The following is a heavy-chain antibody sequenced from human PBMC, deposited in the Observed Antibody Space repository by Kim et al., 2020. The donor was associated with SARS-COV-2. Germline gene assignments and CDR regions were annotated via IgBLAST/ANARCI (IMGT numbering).Heavy chain of an antibody. J-gene: IGHJ6*02. D-gene: IGHD6-19*01. CDR2: NYYSGSN. CDR3: VVSSSGWYGLYYYAMDV. CDR1: GGSISSSTYY. Sequence: SETLSLTCTVSGGSISSSTYYWGWIRQPTGKELEGIVNNYYSGSNYYNPSHKSRVTISVDTTQNQFSLKLSSVTAADTSDYYCVVSSSGWYGLYYYAMDVWGQGTTVTVSS. V-gene: IGHV4-39*01.